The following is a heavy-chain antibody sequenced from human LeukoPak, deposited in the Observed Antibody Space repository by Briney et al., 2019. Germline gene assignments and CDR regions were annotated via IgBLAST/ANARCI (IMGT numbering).Heavy chain of an antibody. CDR3: ARARINWFDP. V-gene: IGHV4-59*01. J-gene: IGHJ5*02. CDR2: IYNNGNT. CDR1: GGSISSYY. Sequence: SETLSLTCTVSGGSISSYYWSWIRQPRGKGLEWIGYIYNNGNTNYNPSLKSRVTMSVDTSRNQFSLKLRSVTAANTALYYCARARINWFDPWGQGTLVTVSS. D-gene: IGHD1-14*01.